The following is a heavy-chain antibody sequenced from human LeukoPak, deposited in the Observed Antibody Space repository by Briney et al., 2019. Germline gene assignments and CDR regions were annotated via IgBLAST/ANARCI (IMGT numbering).Heavy chain of an antibody. CDR2: ITNRGSGSTI. Sequence: RPGGSLRLSCAASGFTFSSYEMNWVRRAPGKGLEWVSYITNRGSGSTIYYAGSVKGRFTVSRDDAKNSLYLQMNSLRVEDTAVYYCAREHFSSGWGYFDYWGQGALVTVSS. V-gene: IGHV3-48*03. J-gene: IGHJ4*02. CDR3: AREHFSSGWGYFDY. D-gene: IGHD6-25*01. CDR1: GFTFSSYE.